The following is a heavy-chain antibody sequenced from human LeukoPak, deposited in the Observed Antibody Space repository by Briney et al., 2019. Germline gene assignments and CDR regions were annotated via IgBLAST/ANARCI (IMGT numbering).Heavy chain of an antibody. CDR1: GDSISNHIYY. CDR3: ARLRVLSGHRGAFDI. D-gene: IGHD2-8*02. V-gene: IGHV4-39*01. J-gene: IGHJ3*02. Sequence: SETLSLTCAVSGDSISNHIYYWDWIRQTPGKGLEWIGAVYYTGNAYYNPSLKSRVTISVDTSDNRFSLHLSSVNAADTAIYYCARLRVLSGHRGAFDIWGQGTLVTVSS. CDR2: VYYTGNA.